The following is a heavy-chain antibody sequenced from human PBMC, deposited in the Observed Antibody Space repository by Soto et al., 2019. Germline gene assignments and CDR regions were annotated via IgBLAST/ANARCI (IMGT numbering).Heavy chain of an antibody. Sequence: SETLSLTCAVYGGSFSGYYWSWIRQPPGKGLEWIGEINHSGSTNYNPSLKSRVTISVDTSKNQFSLKLSSVTAADTAVYYCARGGIAAAGPIDYRGQGTLVTVSS. J-gene: IGHJ4*02. D-gene: IGHD6-13*01. CDR1: GGSFSGYY. V-gene: IGHV4-34*01. CDR2: INHSGST. CDR3: ARGGIAAAGPIDY.